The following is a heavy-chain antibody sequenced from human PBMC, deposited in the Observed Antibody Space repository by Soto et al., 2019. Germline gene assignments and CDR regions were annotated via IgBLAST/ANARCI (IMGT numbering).Heavy chain of an antibody. D-gene: IGHD3-16*02. V-gene: IGHV5-51*01. CDR2: IYPGDSDT. CDR3: ARSKNTFGGVIVIPDAFDI. Sequence: PGESLKISCKGSGYSFTSYWVGWVRQMPGKGLEWMGIIYPGDSDTRYSPSFQGQVTISADKSISTAYLQWSSLKASDTAMYYCARSKNTFGGVIVIPDAFDIWGQGTMVTVSS. J-gene: IGHJ3*02. CDR1: GYSFTSYW.